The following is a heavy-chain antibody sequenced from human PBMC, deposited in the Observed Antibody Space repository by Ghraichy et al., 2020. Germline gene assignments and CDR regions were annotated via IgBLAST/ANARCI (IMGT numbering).Heavy chain of an antibody. D-gene: IGHD4-17*01. Sequence: LSLTCAASGFTFSSYSMNWVRQAPGKGLEWVSYISSSSSTIYYADSVKGRFTISRDNAKNSLYLQMNSLRDEDTAVYYCARDVGDYGAEWFDPWGQGTLVTVSS. CDR3: ARDVGDYGAEWFDP. J-gene: IGHJ5*02. CDR2: ISSSSSTI. CDR1: GFTFSSYS. V-gene: IGHV3-48*02.